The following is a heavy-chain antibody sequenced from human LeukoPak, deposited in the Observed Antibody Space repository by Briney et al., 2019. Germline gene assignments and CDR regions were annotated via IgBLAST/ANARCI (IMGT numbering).Heavy chain of an antibody. CDR3: ARGSVLLGSSDY. D-gene: IGHD2-15*01. Sequence: GGXXRLSCAASGFTFSSYSMNWVRQAPGKGLEWVSYISSSTTTIYSAASVQGPFTISRDNPKNSLYLQMNSLRAEDTAVYYCARGSVLLGSSDYWGQGTLVTVSS. CDR2: ISSSTTTI. V-gene: IGHV3-48*01. CDR1: GFTFSSYS. J-gene: IGHJ4*02.